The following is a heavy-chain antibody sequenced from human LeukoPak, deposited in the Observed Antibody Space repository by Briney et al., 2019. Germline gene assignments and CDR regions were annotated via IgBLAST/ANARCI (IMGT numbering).Heavy chain of an antibody. Sequence: PSQTLSLTCIVSGGSISSGSCYWSWIRQPAGKGLEWIGRIYTSGSTNYNPSLKSRVAISVDTSKNQFSLKLSSVTAADTAVYYCARMTGDRPFDYWGQGTLVTVSS. CDR3: ARMTGDRPFDY. V-gene: IGHV4-61*02. CDR1: GGSISSGSCY. CDR2: IYTSGST. D-gene: IGHD7-27*01. J-gene: IGHJ4*02.